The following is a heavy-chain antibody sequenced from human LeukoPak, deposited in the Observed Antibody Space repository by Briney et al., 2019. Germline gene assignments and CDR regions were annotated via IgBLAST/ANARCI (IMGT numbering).Heavy chain of an antibody. Sequence: GGSLRLSCAASGFTFSSYAMSWVRQAPGKGLEWVSAISGSGGSTYYADSVKGRFTISRDNSKNTLYLQMNSLRAEDTAVYYCAKDDEENSGSVPLAFDYWGQGTLVTVSS. CDR3: AKDDEENSGSVPLAFDY. D-gene: IGHD1-26*01. CDR2: ISGSGGST. J-gene: IGHJ4*02. CDR1: GFTFSSYA. V-gene: IGHV3-23*01.